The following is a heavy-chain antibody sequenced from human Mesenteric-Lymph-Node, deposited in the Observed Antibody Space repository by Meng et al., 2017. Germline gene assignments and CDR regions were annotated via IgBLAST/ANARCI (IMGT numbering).Heavy chain of an antibody. V-gene: IGHV3-23*01. Sequence: GESLKISCAASGFTFSSYAMSWVRQAPGKGLEWVSVISGSGGSTYYADSVKGRFTISRDNSKNTLYLQMNSLRAEDTAVYYCARASWDSSSWGYYYYGMDVWGQGTTVTVSS. CDR1: GFTFSSYA. CDR3: ARASWDSSSWGYYYYGMDV. CDR2: ISGSGGST. J-gene: IGHJ6*02. D-gene: IGHD6-6*01.